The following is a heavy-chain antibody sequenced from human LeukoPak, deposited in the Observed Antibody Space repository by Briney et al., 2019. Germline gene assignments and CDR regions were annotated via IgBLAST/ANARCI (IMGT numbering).Heavy chain of an antibody. Sequence: GGSLRLSCAASGFTFSFYGMHWVRQAPGKGLEWVAVIWSDGSNKYYADSVKGRFTISRVNSKNTLYLQMNSLRAEDTAVYYCAREDGSASYYNNWFDPWGQGTLVTVSS. CDR2: IWSDGSNK. CDR3: AREDGSASYYNNWFDP. D-gene: IGHD3-10*01. V-gene: IGHV3-33*01. CDR1: GFTFSFYG. J-gene: IGHJ5*02.